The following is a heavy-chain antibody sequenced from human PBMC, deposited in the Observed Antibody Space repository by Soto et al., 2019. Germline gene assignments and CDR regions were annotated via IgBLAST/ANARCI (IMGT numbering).Heavy chain of an antibody. CDR1: GGTFSSYA. D-gene: IGHD2-15*01. CDR3: ARPAHCSGGSCYWFDP. Sequence: ASVKVSCKASGGTFSSYAISWVRQAPGQGLEWMGGIIPIFGTANYAQKFQGRVTITADESTSTAYMELSSLRSEDTAVYYCARPAHCSGGSCYWFDPWGQGTLVTVS. V-gene: IGHV1-69*13. J-gene: IGHJ5*02. CDR2: IIPIFGTA.